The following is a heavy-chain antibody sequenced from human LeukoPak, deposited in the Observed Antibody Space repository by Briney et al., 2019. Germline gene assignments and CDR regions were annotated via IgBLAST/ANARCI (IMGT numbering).Heavy chain of an antibody. V-gene: IGHV3-21*04. CDR1: GFTFSSYN. D-gene: IGHD3-22*01. J-gene: IGHJ4*02. CDR2: IDTSSEYI. Sequence: GGSLRLSCAASGFTFSSYNMNWVRQAPGKGLEWVASIDTSSEYIHYADSVKGRFTISRDNSKNTLYLQMNSLRADDTAVYYCAKGGSSYSEMDYWGQGTLVTVSS. CDR3: AKGGSSYSEMDY.